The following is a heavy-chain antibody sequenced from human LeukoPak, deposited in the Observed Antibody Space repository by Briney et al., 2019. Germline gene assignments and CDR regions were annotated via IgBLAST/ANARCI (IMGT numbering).Heavy chain of an antibody. D-gene: IGHD4-17*01. CDR2: IYPGDSDT. CDR1: GYSFTSYW. Sequence: GDSLKISCSGPGYSFTSYWIGWVRQMPGKGLEWMGIIYPGDSDTRYSPSFQGQVTISADKSINTAYLQWSSLKASDTAIYYCARREGYGEFDYWGQGTLVTVSS. J-gene: IGHJ4*02. CDR3: ARREGYGEFDY. V-gene: IGHV5-51*01.